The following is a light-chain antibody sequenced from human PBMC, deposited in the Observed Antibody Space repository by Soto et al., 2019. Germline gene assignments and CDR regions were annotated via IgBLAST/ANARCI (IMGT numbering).Light chain of an antibody. J-gene: IGKJ1*01. CDR3: LQDYNSPWT. CDR1: QGIRND. Sequence: AIQMTQSPSSLSASLGDRVTITCRASQGIRNDLGWYQQKPGKAPKLLIYAASSLQSGVPSRFRGSGSGTDFTLTISSLQPEDFATYYCLQDYNSPWTFGQGTKVDIK. V-gene: IGKV1-6*01. CDR2: AAS.